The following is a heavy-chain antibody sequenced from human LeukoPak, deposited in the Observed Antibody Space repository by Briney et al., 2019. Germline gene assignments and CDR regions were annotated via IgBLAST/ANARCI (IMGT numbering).Heavy chain of an antibody. CDR3: AKAQLGYYYGSSDIGYYFDY. CDR2: ISGSGGST. V-gene: IGHV3-23*01. Sequence: GGSLRLSCAASGFTFSSYAMSWVRQAPGKGLEWVSAISGSGGSTYYADPVKGRFTISRDNSKNTLYLQMNSLRAEDTAVYYCAKAQLGYYYGSSDIGYYFDYWGQGTLVTVSS. D-gene: IGHD3-22*01. CDR1: GFTFSSYA. J-gene: IGHJ4*02.